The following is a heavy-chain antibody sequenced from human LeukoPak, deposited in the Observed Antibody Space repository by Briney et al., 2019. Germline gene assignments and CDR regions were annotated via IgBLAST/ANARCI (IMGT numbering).Heavy chain of an antibody. V-gene: IGHV3-43*01. CDR3: AKDNARYDGERGAFDI. J-gene: IGHJ3*02. Sequence: GGSLRLSCAASGFTFDDYTMHWVRQAPGKGLEWVSLISWDGGSTYYADSVKGRFTISRDNSKNSLYLQMNSLRTEDTALYYCAKDNARYDGERGAFDIWGQGTMVTVSS. CDR2: ISWDGGST. D-gene: IGHD3-22*01. CDR1: GFTFDDYT.